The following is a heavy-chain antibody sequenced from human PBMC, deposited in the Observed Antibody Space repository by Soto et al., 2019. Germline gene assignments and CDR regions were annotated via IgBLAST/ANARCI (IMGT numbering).Heavy chain of an antibody. D-gene: IGHD3-9*01. CDR1: GGSISSSNW. CDR3: ARLPYDIRRSPIYYGMDV. J-gene: IGHJ6*02. V-gene: IGHV4-4*02. CDR2: IYHSGRT. Sequence: SETLSLTCAVSGGSISSSNWWRWVRQPPGKGLEWIVEIYHSGRTNYTPSLKRRVTIPVDKSKNQFSLKLSSVTAADTAVYYCARLPYDIRRSPIYYGMDVWGQGTTVTVS.